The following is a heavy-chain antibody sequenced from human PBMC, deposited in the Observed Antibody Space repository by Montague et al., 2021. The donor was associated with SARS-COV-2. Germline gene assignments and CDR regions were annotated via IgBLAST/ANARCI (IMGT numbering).Heavy chain of an antibody. J-gene: IGHJ4*02. CDR1: GFIFEDYA. D-gene: IGHD2-15*01. CDR3: TALRRTDPFDY. CDR2: ISWNSGSI. V-gene: IGHV3-9*01. Sequence: SLRLSCAASGFIFEDYAMHWVRQAPGKGLEWVSGISWNSGSIAYADSVKGRLTISRDNARNSLFLQMTGLRAEDTAVYYCTALRRTDPFDYWGQGNLVTVSS.